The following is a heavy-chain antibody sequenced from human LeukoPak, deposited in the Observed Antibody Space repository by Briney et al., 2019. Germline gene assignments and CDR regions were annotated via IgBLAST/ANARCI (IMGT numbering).Heavy chain of an antibody. J-gene: IGHJ5*02. V-gene: IGHV3-53*01. CDR2: IYSGGST. CDR3: ARGAAGPTNWFDP. CDR1: GFTVSSNY. D-gene: IGHD6-13*01. Sequence: GSLRLSCAASGFTVSSNYMSWVRQAPGKGLEWVSVIYSGGSTYYADSVKGRFTISRDNSKNTLYLQMNSLRAEDTAVYYCARGAAGPTNWFDPWGQGTLVTVSS.